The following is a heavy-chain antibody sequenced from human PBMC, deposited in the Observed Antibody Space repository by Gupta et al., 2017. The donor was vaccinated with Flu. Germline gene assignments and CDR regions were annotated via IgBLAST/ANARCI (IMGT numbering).Heavy chain of an antibody. J-gene: IGHJ4*02. V-gene: IGHV3-21*01. Sequence: EVQLVESGGGLVKPGGSLRISCAASGFTFRSYSMNWVRQAPGKGLEWVSSISSSSSYIYYADSVKGRFTISRDNAKNSLYLQMNSLRAEDTAVYYCARDPDDFWSGYYGNDYWGQGTLVTVSS. CDR2: ISSSSSYI. CDR1: GFTFRSYS. D-gene: IGHD3-3*01. CDR3: ARDPDDFWSGYYGNDY.